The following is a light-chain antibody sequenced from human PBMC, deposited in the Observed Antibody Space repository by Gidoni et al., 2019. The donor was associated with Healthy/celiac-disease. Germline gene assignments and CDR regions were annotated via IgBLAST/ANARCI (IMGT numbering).Light chain of an antibody. J-gene: IGKJ1*01. V-gene: IGKV1-27*01. CDR3: QKYNSAPWT. CDR1: QGISNY. Sequence: DIQMTQSPSSLSASVGDRVTITCRASQGISNYLAWYQQKTGKVPKLLIYAASTLQSGVPSRFSGSGSGTDFTFTISSLQPEDVANYYCQKYNSAPWTFGQETKVEIK. CDR2: AAS.